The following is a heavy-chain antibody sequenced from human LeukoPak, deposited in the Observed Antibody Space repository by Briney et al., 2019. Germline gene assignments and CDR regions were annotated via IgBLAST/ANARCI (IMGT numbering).Heavy chain of an antibody. V-gene: IGHV3-11*01. J-gene: IGHJ4*02. D-gene: IGHD5-18*01. CDR1: GFIFSDYY. CDR2: ISSSGTTI. Sequence: GGSLRLSCAASGFIFSDYYMSWIRQAPGKGLEWVSYISSSGTTIYYADSVKGRFTISRDNSKNTLYLQMNSLRAEDTAVYYCAKDGYEGGGYYFDYWGQGTLVTVSS. CDR3: AKDGYEGGGYYFDY.